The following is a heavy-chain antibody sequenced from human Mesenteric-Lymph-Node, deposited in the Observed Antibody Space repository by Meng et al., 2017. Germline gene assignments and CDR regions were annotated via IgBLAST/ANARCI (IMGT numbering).Heavy chain of an antibody. CDR2: INSDGSST. CDR3: ARVSSSPSIFDS. J-gene: IGHJ4*02. V-gene: IGHV3-74*01. D-gene: IGHD6-13*01. Sequence: GESLKISCAASGFTFSSYWMHWVRQAPGKGLVWVSRINSDGSSTSYADSVKGRFTISRDNAKNTLYLQMNSLRAEDAAVYYCARVSSSPSIFDSWGQGTLVTVSS. CDR1: GFTFSSYW.